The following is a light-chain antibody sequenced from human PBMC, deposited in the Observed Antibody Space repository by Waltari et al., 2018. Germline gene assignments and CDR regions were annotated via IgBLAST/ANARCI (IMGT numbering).Light chain of an antibody. CDR1: QSILYSSNNKNY. V-gene: IGKV4-1*01. J-gene: IGKJ5*01. CDR2: WAS. CDR3: QQRRDWIT. Sequence: DIVMTQSPDSLAVSLGERATINCKSSQSILYSSNNKNYLAWYQQKPGQPPKLLIYWASTRESGVPDRFSGSGSGTDFTLTISSLEPEDFVVYYCQQRRDWITFGQGTRLEIK.